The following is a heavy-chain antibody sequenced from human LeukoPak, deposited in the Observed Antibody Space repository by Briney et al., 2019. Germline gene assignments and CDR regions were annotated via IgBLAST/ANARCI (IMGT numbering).Heavy chain of an antibody. Sequence: ASVTVSCKVSGNSLSELSIQWVRQAPGKGLEGMGGFDPEEAKMVYAQNFQGRVTMTEDTSTQTAFTELSGLTSDDTAVYYCTTRSGDFWSGFVNWGQGTLVTVSS. D-gene: IGHD3-3*01. CDR2: FDPEEAKM. V-gene: IGHV1-24*01. CDR3: TTRSGDFWSGFVN. CDR1: GNSLSELS. J-gene: IGHJ4*02.